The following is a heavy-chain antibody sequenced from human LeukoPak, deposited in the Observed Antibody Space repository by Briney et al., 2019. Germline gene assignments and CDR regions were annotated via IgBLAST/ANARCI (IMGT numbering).Heavy chain of an antibody. J-gene: IGHJ4*02. V-gene: IGHV3-23*01. D-gene: IGHD6-13*01. CDR1: GFTFSSYA. Sequence: PGGSLRLSCAASGFTFSSYAMGWVRQAPGKGLEWVSAISGSGGSTYYADSVKGRFTISRDNSKNTLYLQMNSLRAEDTAVHYCAKVSIKQQLAHTFDYWGQGTLVTVSS. CDR2: ISGSGGST. CDR3: AKVSIKQQLAHTFDY.